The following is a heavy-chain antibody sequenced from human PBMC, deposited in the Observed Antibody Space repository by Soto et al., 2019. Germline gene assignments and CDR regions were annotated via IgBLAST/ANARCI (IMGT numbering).Heavy chain of an antibody. CDR1: GYTFTSYG. D-gene: IGHD3-16*01. V-gene: IGHV1-18*01. J-gene: IGHJ6*02. CDR3: ARMGDVPYYYYGLDV. Sequence: QVQLVQSGGEVKKPGTSVQVSCKASGYTFTSYGISWVRQAPGQGLEWMGWISGYNGNTNYAQKFQGRVTMTTDTSTTTAYMELRSLSSDDTAVYYCARMGDVPYYYYGLDVWGPGTTVTVSS. CDR2: ISGYNGNT.